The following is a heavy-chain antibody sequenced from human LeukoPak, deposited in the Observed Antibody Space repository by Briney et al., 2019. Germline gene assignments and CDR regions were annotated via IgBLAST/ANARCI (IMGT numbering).Heavy chain of an antibody. CDR3: ARGGVIDY. CDR2: INHSGST. Sequence: SETLSLTSAVYGGSFSGHYWSWMRQPPGKGLEWIGEINHSGSTNYNPSLKSRVTISVDTSKNQFSLKLSSVTAADTAVYYCARGGVIDYWGQGTLVTVSS. V-gene: IGHV4-34*01. CDR1: GGSFSGHY. J-gene: IGHJ4*02.